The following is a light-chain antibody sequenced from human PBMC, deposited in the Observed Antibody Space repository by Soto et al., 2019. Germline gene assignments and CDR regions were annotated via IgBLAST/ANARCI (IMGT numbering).Light chain of an antibody. CDR1: QGIGTY. J-gene: IGKJ3*01. CDR2: AAS. CDR3: QQVNTYPFT. Sequence: IQMTQSPSSLSASVGDRVTITCRASQGIGTYFAWYQQKPGIAPKLLIYAASTLQTGVPSRFSGSGSGTDSTLTISSLQPEDVATYYCQQVNTYPFTFGPGTKVGIK. V-gene: IGKV1-9*01.